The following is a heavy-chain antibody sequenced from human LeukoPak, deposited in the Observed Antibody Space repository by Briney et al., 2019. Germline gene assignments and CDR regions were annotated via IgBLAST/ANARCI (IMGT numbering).Heavy chain of an antibody. J-gene: IGHJ6*03. CDR2: IYYSGST. CDR3: ARQPYDSSGYYYVGYYYMDV. Sequence: PSETLSLTCTVSGSSISSYYWSWIRQPPGKGLEWIGYIYYSGSTNYNPSLKSRVTISVDTSKNQFSLKLSSVTAADTAVYYCARQPYDSSGYYYVGYYYMDVWGKGTTVTVSS. D-gene: IGHD3-22*01. V-gene: IGHV4-59*01. CDR1: GSSISSYY.